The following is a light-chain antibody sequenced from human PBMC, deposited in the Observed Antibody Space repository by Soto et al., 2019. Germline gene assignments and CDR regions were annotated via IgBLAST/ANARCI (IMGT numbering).Light chain of an antibody. CDR3: MQSTQLPPT. CDR2: GVS. J-gene: IGKJ5*01. V-gene: IGKV2D-29*02. CDR1: QSLLHITGETF. Sequence: DVVMTQTPLSLSVAPGQPASISCKSSQSLLHITGETFLFWYLQKPGQSPQLLTYGVSTRVSGVPDRYSGSGSGTDFTLEISRVETEDVGIYYCMQSTQLPPTFGQGTRLGIE.